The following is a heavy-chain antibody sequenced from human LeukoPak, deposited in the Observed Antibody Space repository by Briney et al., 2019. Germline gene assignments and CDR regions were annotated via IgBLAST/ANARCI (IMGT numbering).Heavy chain of an antibody. Sequence: GGSLRLSCAASGFTLSDYWMSWVRQAPGKGLEWVSSISASGGGTYYADSVKGRFTISRDNSKNTLYLQLSSLRADDTAVYHCAKERDGDYVRYTHYWGQGTLVTVSS. CDR2: ISASGGGT. V-gene: IGHV3-23*01. J-gene: IGHJ4*02. CDR1: GFTLSDYW. CDR3: AKERDGDYVRYTHY. D-gene: IGHD4-17*01.